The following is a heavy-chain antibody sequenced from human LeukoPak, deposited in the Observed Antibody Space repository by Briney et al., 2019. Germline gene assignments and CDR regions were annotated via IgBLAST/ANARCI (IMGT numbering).Heavy chain of an antibody. J-gene: IGHJ3*02. V-gene: IGHV3-72*01. CDR2: SRNKANSYTT. Sequence: GGSLRLFCAASGLTFSVHYMDGVRQAPGKGLEWVGRSRNKANSYTTEYAASVKGRFTISRDDSKNSLYLQMNSLKTEDTAVYYCARGYRAFDIWGQGTMVTVSS. CDR1: GLTFSVHY. CDR3: ARGYRAFDI. D-gene: IGHD5-18*01.